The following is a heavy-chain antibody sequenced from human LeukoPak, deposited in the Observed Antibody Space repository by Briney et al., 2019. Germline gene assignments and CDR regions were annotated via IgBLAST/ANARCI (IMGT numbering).Heavy chain of an antibody. D-gene: IGHD5-18*01. CDR1: GFTFSSYG. J-gene: IGHJ4*02. CDR3: ARSKVDTAMVDY. Sequence: AGGSLTLSCAASGFTFSSYGMHWVRQAPGKGLEWVAVISYDGSNEYYADSVKGRFTISRDNSKNTLYLQMNSLRAEDTAVYYCARSKVDTAMVDYWGQGTLVTVSS. CDR2: ISYDGSNE. V-gene: IGHV3-30*03.